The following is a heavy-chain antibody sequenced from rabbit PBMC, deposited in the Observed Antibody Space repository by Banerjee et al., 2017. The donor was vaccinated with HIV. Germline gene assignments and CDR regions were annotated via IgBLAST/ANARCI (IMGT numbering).Heavy chain of an antibody. V-gene: IGHV1S40*01. D-gene: IGHD6-1*01. CDR2: INTISGDT. CDR1: GIDFNYYFY. Sequence: QSLEESGGDLVKPGASLTLTCKASGIDFNYYFYMCWVRQAPGKGLEWIACINTISGDTVYATWAKGRFTISKTSSTTVTLQMTSLTAADTATYFCARVPPGYGGYGYFNLWGPGTLVTVS. J-gene: IGHJ4*01. CDR3: ARVPPGYGGYGYFNL.